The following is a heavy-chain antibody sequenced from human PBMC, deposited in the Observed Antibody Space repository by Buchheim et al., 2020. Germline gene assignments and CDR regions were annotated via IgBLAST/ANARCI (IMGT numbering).Heavy chain of an antibody. Sequence: QVQLQQWGAGLLKPSETLSLTCAVYGESFSGYYWSWIRQPPGKGLEWIGEINHSGGTNYNPSLKSRVTISVDTSKNQFSLKLSSVTAANTAVYYGAGRATTRPLDYWGQGT. J-gene: IGHJ4*02. CDR2: INHSGGT. CDR3: AGRATTRPLDY. D-gene: IGHD1-26*01. CDR1: GESFSGYY. V-gene: IGHV4-34*01.